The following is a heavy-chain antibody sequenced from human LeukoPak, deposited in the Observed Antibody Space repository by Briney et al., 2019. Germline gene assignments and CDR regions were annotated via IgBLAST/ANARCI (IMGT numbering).Heavy chain of an antibody. J-gene: IGHJ5*02. V-gene: IGHV3-43*02. CDR3: AKDGEGPSSSWPKIENWFDP. CDR1: GFTFDDYA. D-gene: IGHD6-13*01. Sequence: GGSLRLSCAASGFTFDDYATHWVRQAPGKGLEWVSLISGDGGSTYYADSVKGRFTISRDNSKNSLYLQMNSLRTEDTALYYCAKDGEGPSSSWPKIENWFDPWGQGTLVTVSS. CDR2: ISGDGGST.